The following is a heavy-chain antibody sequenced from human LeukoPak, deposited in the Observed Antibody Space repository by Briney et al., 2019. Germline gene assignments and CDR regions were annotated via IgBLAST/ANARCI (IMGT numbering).Heavy chain of an antibody. CDR2: ISGSGGST. D-gene: IGHD2-2*01. CDR3: AKHPSPNEQLLPYDY. CDR1: GFTFSSYA. Sequence: GGSLRLSCAASGFTFSSYAMSWVRQAPGKGLGWVSAISGSGGSTYYADSVKGRFTISRDNSKNTLYLQMNSLRAEDTAVYYCAKHPSPNEQLLPYDYWGQGTLVTVSS. V-gene: IGHV3-23*01. J-gene: IGHJ4*02.